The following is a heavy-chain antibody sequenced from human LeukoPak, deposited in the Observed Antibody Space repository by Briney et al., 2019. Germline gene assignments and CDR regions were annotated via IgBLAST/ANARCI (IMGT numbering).Heavy chain of an antibody. V-gene: IGHV3-13*01. CDR1: GFTFSSYD. D-gene: IGHD2-2*01. CDR2: IGTAGDT. J-gene: IGHJ6*03. Sequence: GGSLRLSCAASGFTFSSYDMHWVRQATGKGLEWVSAIGTAGDTYYPGSVKGRFTISRENAKNSLYLQMNSLRAGDTAVYYCARGDCSSTSCYAGNYYYMDVGGKGTTVTVSS. CDR3: ARGDCSSTSCYAGNYYYMDV.